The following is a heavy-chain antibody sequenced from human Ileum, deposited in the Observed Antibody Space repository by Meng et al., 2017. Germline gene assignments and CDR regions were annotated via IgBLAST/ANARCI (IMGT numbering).Heavy chain of an antibody. CDR3: ARENTIFGVVWGSWFDP. CDR2: IYYSGST. J-gene: IGHJ5*02. D-gene: IGHD3-3*01. V-gene: IGHV4-30-4*01. Sequence: QLQLQESGPGLVKPSQTLSLTCTVSGGSISSGAYYWSWIRQPPGKGLEWIGYIYYSGSTYYNPSLKSRVTISVDTSKNQFSLKLSSVTAADTAVYYCARENTIFGVVWGSWFDPWGQGTLVTVSS. CDR1: GGSISSGAYY.